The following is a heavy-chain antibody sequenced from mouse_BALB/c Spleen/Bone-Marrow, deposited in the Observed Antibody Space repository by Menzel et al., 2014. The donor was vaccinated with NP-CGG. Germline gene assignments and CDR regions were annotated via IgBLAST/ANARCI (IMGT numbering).Heavy chain of an antibody. V-gene: IGHV1S137*01. Sequence: LVESGAELVEPGVSVKISCKGSGYTFTDYAMYWVKQSHAKSLEWIGIISTYYGDASYNQKFKGKATMTVDKSSSTAYMELARLTSEDSAIYYCAREAGPWYFDVWGAGTTVTVSS. J-gene: IGHJ1*01. CDR1: GYTFTDYA. CDR3: AREAGPWYFDV. CDR2: ISTYYGDA.